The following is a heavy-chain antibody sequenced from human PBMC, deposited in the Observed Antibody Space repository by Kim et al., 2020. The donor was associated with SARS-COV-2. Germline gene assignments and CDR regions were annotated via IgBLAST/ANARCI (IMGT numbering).Heavy chain of an antibody. CDR1: GGSISSGGYY. V-gene: IGHV4-30-2*01. CDR3: ARGYGSGSPYRMDV. J-gene: IGHJ6*02. CDR2: SYYSGST. Sequence: SETLSLTCAASGGSISSGGYYWSWIRQPPGKGLEWIGYSYYSGSTYYNPSLKSRVTISVDRSKNQFSLKLSSVTAADTAVYYWARGYGSGSPYRMDVWGQGTTVTVAS. D-gene: IGHD3-10*01.